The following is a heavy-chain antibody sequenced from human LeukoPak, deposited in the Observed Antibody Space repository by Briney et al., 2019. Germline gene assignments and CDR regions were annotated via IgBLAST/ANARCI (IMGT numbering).Heavy chain of an antibody. CDR1: GDSVSRNSAT. CDR3: ARDESRRYCSSTSCRTTQYYYYMDV. CDR2: TYYRSKWYN. Sequence: SQTLSLTCAISGDSVSRNSATWNWIRQSPSRGLEWLGRTYYRSKWYNDYAVSVKSRITINPDTSNNQFSLQLNSVTPEDTAVYYCARDESRRYCSSTSCRTTQYYYYMDVWGEGTTVTVSS. J-gene: IGHJ6*03. V-gene: IGHV6-1*01. D-gene: IGHD2-2*01.